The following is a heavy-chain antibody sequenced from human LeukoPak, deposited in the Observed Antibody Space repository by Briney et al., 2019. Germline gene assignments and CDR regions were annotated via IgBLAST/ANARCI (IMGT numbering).Heavy chain of an antibody. D-gene: IGHD3-9*01. Sequence: GGSLRLSCAASGFTFSSYSMNWVRQAPGKGLEWVSSISISSSYIYYADSVKGRFTISRDNAKNSLYLQMNSLRAEDTAVYYCARETYYDILTGYGWFDPRGQGTLVTASS. CDR3: ARETYYDILTGYGWFDP. CDR1: GFTFSSYS. J-gene: IGHJ5*02. V-gene: IGHV3-21*01. CDR2: ISISSSYI.